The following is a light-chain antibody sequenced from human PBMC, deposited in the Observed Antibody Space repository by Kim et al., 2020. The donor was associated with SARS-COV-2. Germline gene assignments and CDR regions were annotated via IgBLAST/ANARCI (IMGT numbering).Light chain of an antibody. CDR3: SSYKSSSTYV. J-gene: IGLJ1*01. V-gene: IGLV2-14*03. CDR1: SSDVGGYNY. CDR2: DVS. Sequence: GRSFTISCTGTSSDVGGYNYVSWYQQHPGKAPKLMIYDVSNRPSGVSNRFSGSKSGNTASLTISGLQAEDEADYYCSSYKSSSTYVFGTGTKVTVL.